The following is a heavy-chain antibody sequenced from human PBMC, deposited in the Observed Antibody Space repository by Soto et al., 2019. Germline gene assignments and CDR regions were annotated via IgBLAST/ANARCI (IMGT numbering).Heavy chain of an antibody. D-gene: IGHD3-10*01. CDR3: ARAMVRGVNYYYYGMDV. Sequence: PGESLKISCKGSGYSFIDYWIGWVRQVPGKGLEWMGVIYPGDSDTRYSPSFQGQVTISADKSISTAYLQWSSLKASDTAMYYCARAMVRGVNYYYYGMDVWGQGTTVTVS. J-gene: IGHJ6*02. V-gene: IGHV5-51*01. CDR2: IYPGDSDT. CDR1: GYSFIDYW.